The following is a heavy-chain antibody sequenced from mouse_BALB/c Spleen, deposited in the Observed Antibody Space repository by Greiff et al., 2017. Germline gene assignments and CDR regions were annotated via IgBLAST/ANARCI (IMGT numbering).Heavy chain of an antibody. D-gene: IGHD2-4*01. Sequence: DVMLVESGGDLVKPGGSLKLSCAASGFTFSSYGMSWVRQTPDKRLEWVATISSGGSYTYYPDSVKGRFTISRDNAKNTLYLQMSSLKSEDTAMYYCARHGDDYLYYAMDYWGQGTSVTVSS. CDR1: GFTFSSYG. CDR2: ISSGGSYT. J-gene: IGHJ4*01. V-gene: IGHV5-6*02. CDR3: ARHGDDYLYYAMDY.